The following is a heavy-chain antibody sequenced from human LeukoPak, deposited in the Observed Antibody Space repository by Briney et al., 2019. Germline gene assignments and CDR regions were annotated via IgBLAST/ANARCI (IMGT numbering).Heavy chain of an antibody. D-gene: IGHD6-13*01. Sequence: ASVKVSCKASGYTFTSYGISWVRQAPGQGLEWMGWISAYNGNTNYAQKLQGRVTMTTDTSTSTAYMELRSLRSDDTAVYYCARDPRRYSSRWTQWDYWGQGTLVTVSS. CDR3: ARDPRRYSSRWTQWDY. V-gene: IGHV1-18*01. CDR1: GYTFTSYG. J-gene: IGHJ4*02. CDR2: ISAYNGNT.